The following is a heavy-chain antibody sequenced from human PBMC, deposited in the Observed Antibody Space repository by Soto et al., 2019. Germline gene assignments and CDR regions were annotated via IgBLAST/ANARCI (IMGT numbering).Heavy chain of an antibody. CDR2: IYPGDSDT. Sequence: GESLKISCKGSGYSFTSYWIGWVRQMPGKGLEWMGIIYPGDSDTRYSPSFQGQVTISADKSISTAYLQWSSLKASDTAMYYCASSGYCSSTSCYRGLYYYYGMDVWGQGTTVTVSS. J-gene: IGHJ6*02. V-gene: IGHV5-51*01. D-gene: IGHD2-2*02. CDR1: GYSFTSYW. CDR3: ASSGYCSSTSCYRGLYYYYGMDV.